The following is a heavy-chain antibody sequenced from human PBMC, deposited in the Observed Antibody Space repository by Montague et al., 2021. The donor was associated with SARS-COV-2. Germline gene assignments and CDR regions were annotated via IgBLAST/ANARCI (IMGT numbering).Heavy chain of an antibody. CDR2: LYHHGGGT. D-gene: IGHD4-23*01. Sequence: SLRLSCAASGFTLNKYSMQWVRQAPGKGLEWVAPLYHHGGGTYYXDSVKGRFIVSRDKSKNTVFLQMNSLRVEDTAVYYCANYHDDTGYYGGLGYWGQGILVTVAS. CDR1: GFTLNKYS. J-gene: IGHJ4*02. V-gene: IGHV3-23*01. CDR3: ANYHDDTGYYGGLGY.